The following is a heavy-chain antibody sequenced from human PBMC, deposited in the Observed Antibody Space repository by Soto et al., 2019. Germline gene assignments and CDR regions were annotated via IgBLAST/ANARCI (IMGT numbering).Heavy chain of an antibody. J-gene: IGHJ5*02. D-gene: IGHD6-13*01. V-gene: IGHV4-59*01. Sequence: SETLSLTCTVSGGSISSYYWSWIRQPPGKGLEWIGYIYYSGSTNYNPSLKSRVTISVDTSKNQFSLKLSSVTAADTAVYYCGRAPEYSSSWYWFDPWGQGTLVTVSS. CDR3: GRAPEYSSSWYWFDP. CDR2: IYYSGST. CDR1: GGSISSYY.